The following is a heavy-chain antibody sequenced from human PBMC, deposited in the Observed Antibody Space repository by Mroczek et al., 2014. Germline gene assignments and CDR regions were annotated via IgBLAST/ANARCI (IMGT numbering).Heavy chain of an antibody. CDR3: ASDGYVWGISRGVY. J-gene: IGHJ4*02. V-gene: IGHV4-61*02. CDR2: IYTSGST. D-gene: IGHD3-16*01. CDR1: GGSISSGSYY. Sequence: QVQLQESGPGLVKPSQTLSLTCTVSGGSISSGSYYWSWIRQPAGKGLEWIGRIYTSGSTNYNPSLKSRVTMSVDTSKNQFSLKLSSVTAADTAVYYCASDGYVWGISRGVYWGQGTLVTVSS.